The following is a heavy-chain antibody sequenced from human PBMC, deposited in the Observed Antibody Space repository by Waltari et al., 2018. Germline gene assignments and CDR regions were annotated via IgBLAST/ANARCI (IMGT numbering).Heavy chain of an antibody. Sequence: QVQLVQSGAEVKKPGSSVKVSCMASGGTFSRYAISWVRQAPGQGLAWRGSSFPTFGTANAHQKFQCRGTITADKSTSTSYMELGSLRSEDTAVYYCARGGHSSSSDTDYWGQGTLVTVSS. J-gene: IGHJ4*02. CDR3: ARGGHSSSSDTDY. V-gene: IGHV1-69*08. CDR1: GGTFSRYA. D-gene: IGHD6-6*01. CDR2: SFPTFGTA.